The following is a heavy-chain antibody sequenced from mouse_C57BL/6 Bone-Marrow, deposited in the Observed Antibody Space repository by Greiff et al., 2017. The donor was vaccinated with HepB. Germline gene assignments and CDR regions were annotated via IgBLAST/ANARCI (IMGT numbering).Heavy chain of an antibody. Sequence: GHLVESGGDLVKPGGSLKLSCAASGFTFSSYGMSWVRQTPDKRLEWVATISSGGSYTYYPDSVKGRFTISRDNAKNTLYLQMSSLKSEDTAMYYCARRIYYGNFWYFDVWGTGTTVTVSS. J-gene: IGHJ1*03. CDR3: ARRIYYGNFWYFDV. CDR2: ISSGGSYT. D-gene: IGHD2-1*01. CDR1: GFTFSSYG. V-gene: IGHV5-6*02.